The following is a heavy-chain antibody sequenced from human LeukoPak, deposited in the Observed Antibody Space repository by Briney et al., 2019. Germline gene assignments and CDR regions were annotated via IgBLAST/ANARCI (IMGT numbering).Heavy chain of an antibody. CDR3: ARGRAAAGPLAENWFDP. CDR2: IYSGGST. J-gene: IGHJ5*02. D-gene: IGHD6-13*01. Sequence: GGSLRLSCAASGFTVSSNYMSWVRQAPGKGLEWVSVIYSGGSTYYADSVKGRFTISRDNSKNTLYLQMNSLRAEDTAVYYCARGRAAAGPLAENWFDPWGQGTLVTVSS. CDR1: GFTVSSNY. V-gene: IGHV3-53*01.